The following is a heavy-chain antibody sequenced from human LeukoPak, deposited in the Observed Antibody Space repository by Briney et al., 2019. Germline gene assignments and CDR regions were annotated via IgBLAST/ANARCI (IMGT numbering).Heavy chain of an antibody. J-gene: IGHJ4*02. Sequence: GSSVKVSCKASGGTFRSFAISWVRQAPGQGLEWMGGIIPIFGTANYAQKFQGRVTITADESTSTAYMELSSLRSEDTAVYYCARRLGGLRLGELSSPFDYWGQGTLVTVSS. V-gene: IGHV1-69*01. CDR2: IIPIFGTA. CDR3: ARRLGGLRLGELSSPFDY. CDR1: GGTFRSFA. D-gene: IGHD3-16*02.